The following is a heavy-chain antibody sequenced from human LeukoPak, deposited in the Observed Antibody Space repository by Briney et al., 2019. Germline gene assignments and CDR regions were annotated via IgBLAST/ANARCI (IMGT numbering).Heavy chain of an antibody. V-gene: IGHV4-34*01. Sequence: SETLSLTCAVYGGSFSGYYWSWIRQPPGKGLEWIWEINHSGSTNYNPSLKSRVTISVDTSKNQFSLKLSSVTAADTAVYYCARVAIFGVVMNWGQGTLVTVSS. J-gene: IGHJ4*02. CDR3: ARVAIFGVVMN. CDR2: INHSGST. CDR1: GGSFSGYY. D-gene: IGHD3-3*01.